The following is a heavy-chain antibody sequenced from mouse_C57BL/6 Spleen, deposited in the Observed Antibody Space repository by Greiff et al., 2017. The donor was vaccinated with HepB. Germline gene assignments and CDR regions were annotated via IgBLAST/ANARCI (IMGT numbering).Heavy chain of an antibody. CDR1: GFTFSDYG. CDR2: ISSGSSTI. CDR3: ARRTLYYGNYEGAMDY. J-gene: IGHJ4*01. Sequence: DVKLVESGGGLVKPGGSLKLSCAASGFTFSDYGMHWVRQAPEKGLEWVAYISSGSSTIYYADTVKGRFTISRDNAKNTLFLQMTSLRSEDTAMYYCARRTLYYGNYEGAMDYWGQGTSVTVSS. V-gene: IGHV5-17*01. D-gene: IGHD2-1*01.